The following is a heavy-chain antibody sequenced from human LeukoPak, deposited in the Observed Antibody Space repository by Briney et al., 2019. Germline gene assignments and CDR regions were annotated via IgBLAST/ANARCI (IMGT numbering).Heavy chain of an antibody. CDR2: FFLKGST. V-gene: IGHV4-38-2*02. CDR1: GYSITSAYY. D-gene: IGHD1-26*01. Sequence: SETLSLTCTVSGYSITSAYYWGWIRQPPGKGLEWIGSFFLKGSTYYNPSLKSRVTISVDTSKNQFSLTLSSVTAADTAVYYCARAAGRDTTSGLDFDYWGQGILVTVSS. J-gene: IGHJ4*02. CDR3: ARAAGRDTTSGLDFDY.